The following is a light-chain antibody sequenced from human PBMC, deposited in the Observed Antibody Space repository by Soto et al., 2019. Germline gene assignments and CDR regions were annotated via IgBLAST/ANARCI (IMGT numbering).Light chain of an antibody. Sequence: QSVLTQPASVSGSPGQSLTISCTGPNSDVGGYNYVSWYQHHPGKAPKLMIFDVSNRPSGVSNRFSGSKSGNTASLTISGLQAEDEADYFCSSYTSSSTYVIFGGGTQLTVL. CDR3: SSYTSSSTYVI. J-gene: IGLJ2*01. V-gene: IGLV2-14*03. CDR1: NSDVGGYNY. CDR2: DVS.